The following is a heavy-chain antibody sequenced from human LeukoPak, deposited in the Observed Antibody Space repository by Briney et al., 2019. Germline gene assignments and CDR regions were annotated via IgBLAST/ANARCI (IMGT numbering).Heavy chain of an antibody. V-gene: IGHV4-59*08. CDR3: ARHESYANALHI. CDR2: IHYSGNT. D-gene: IGHD3-16*01. CDR1: GGSINSFY. J-gene: IGHJ3*02. Sequence: SETLSLTCTVSGGSINSFYWSWIRQPPGKGLGWIGSIHYSGNTNYNPSLKSRVTISVDTSNNQFSLWLSSVIAADTAMYYCARHESYANALHIWGQGTMVAVSS.